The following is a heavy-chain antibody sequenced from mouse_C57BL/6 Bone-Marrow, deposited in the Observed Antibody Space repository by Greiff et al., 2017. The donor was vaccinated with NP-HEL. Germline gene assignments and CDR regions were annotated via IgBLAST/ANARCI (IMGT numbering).Heavy chain of an antibody. CDR3: ARSFITTVVATENFGY. D-gene: IGHD1-1*01. CDR1: GYTFTSYW. Sequence: QVQLQQPGAELVRPGSSVKLSCKASGYTFTSYWMHWVKQRPIQGLEWIGNIDPSDSETHYTQKFKDKATLTVDKSSSTAYMQLSILTSEDSAVYYCARSFITTVVATENFGYWGQGTTLTVSS. V-gene: IGHV1-52*01. CDR2: IDPSDSET. J-gene: IGHJ2*01.